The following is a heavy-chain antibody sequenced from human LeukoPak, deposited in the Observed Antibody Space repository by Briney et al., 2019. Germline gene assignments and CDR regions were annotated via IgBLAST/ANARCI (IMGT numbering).Heavy chain of an antibody. CDR2: ISGSSGST. CDR3: AKGRPFMVQGVIVDY. V-gene: IGHV3-23*01. J-gene: IGHJ4*02. CDR1: GFTFSNYA. Sequence: AGGSLRLSCAASGFTFSNYAMSWVRQAPGKGLEWVSIISGSSGSTYYADSVKGRFTISRDNSKNPLYLQMNSLRDEDTAVYYCAKGRPFMVQGVIVDYWGQGTLVTVSS. D-gene: IGHD3-10*01.